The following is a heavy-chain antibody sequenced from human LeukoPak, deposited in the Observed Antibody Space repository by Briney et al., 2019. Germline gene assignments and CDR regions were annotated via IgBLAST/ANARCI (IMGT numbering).Heavy chain of an antibody. Sequence: ASVKVSCKASGGTFSNYAISWVRQAPGQGLEWMGGIIPIFGTANYAQKFQGRVTITADESTSTAYMELSSLRSEDTAVYYCARAVVPAASLYYYYYYMDVWGKGTTVTVSS. CDR2: IIPIFGTA. CDR3: ARAVVPAASLYYYYYYMDV. V-gene: IGHV1-69*13. J-gene: IGHJ6*03. CDR1: GGTFSNYA. D-gene: IGHD2-2*01.